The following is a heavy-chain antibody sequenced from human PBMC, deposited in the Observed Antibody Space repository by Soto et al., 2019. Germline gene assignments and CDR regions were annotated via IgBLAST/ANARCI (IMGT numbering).Heavy chain of an antibody. D-gene: IGHD2-2*01. J-gene: IGHJ4*02. CDR1: GGSISSYY. V-gene: IGHV4-59*01. Sequence: SETLSLTCTVSGGSISSYYWSWIRQPPGKGLEWIGYIYYSGSTNYNPSLKSRVTISVDTSKNQFSLKLSSVTAADTAVYYCARGSSTSCYHYWGQGTLVTVSS. CDR3: ARGSSTSCYHY. CDR2: IYYSGST.